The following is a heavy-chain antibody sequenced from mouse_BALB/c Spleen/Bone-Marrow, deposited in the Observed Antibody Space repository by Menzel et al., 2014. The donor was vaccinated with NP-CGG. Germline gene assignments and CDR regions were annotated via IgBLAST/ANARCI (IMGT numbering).Heavy chain of an antibody. CDR3: TRGDDYDEEFAY. CDR2: INPSNGGT. D-gene: IGHD2-4*01. V-gene: IGHV1S81*02. Sequence: AQLQQSGAELVKPGASVKLSCKASGYTFTSYYMYWVKQRPGQGLEWIGGINPSNGGTNFNEKFKSKATLTVDKSSSTAYMQLSSLTSEDSAVYYCTRGDDYDEEFAYWGQGTLVTVSA. CDR1: GYTFTSYY. J-gene: IGHJ3*01.